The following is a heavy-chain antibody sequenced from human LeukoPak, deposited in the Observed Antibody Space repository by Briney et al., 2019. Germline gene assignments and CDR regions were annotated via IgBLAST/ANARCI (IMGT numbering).Heavy chain of an antibody. CDR2: INHSGST. D-gene: IGHD6-19*01. J-gene: IGHJ4*02. CDR1: GESFSGYY. Sequence: SSETLSLTCAVYGESFSGYYWSWIRQPPGKGLEWIGEINHSGSTNYNPSLKSRVTISVDTSKNQFSMKLSSVTAADTAVYYCARGRAWYSSGWYEGLDFDYWGQGTLVTVSS. CDR3: ARGRAWYSSGWYEGLDFDY. V-gene: IGHV4-34*01.